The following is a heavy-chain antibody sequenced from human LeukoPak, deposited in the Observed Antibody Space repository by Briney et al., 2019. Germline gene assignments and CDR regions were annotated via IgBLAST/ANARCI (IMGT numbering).Heavy chain of an antibody. J-gene: IGHJ4*02. CDR3: ARGDIYGDYLFDY. Sequence: ASVKVSCKASGYTFTNYALHWVRQAPGQRPEWKGWINAGNGNTRYSRKFQGTVTITRDTSATTAYMELSTLRSEDTAVYYCARGDIYGDYLFDYWGQGTLVTVSS. D-gene: IGHD4-17*01. CDR1: GYTFTNYA. V-gene: IGHV1-3*01. CDR2: INAGNGNT.